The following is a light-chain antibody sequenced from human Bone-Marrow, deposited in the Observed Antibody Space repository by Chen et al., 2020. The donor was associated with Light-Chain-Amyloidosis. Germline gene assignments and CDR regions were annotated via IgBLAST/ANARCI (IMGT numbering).Light chain of an antibody. J-gene: IGLJ3*02. Sequence: SYVLTQPSSVSVAPGQTATIACGGNNIGSTSVHWYQQTPGQAPLLVVYDDSDRPSGIPERLSCSNSGNTATLTISRVEAGDEADYYCQVWDRSSDRPMFGGGTKLTVL. CDR1: NIGSTS. CDR2: DDS. V-gene: IGLV3-21*02. CDR3: QVWDRSSDRPM.